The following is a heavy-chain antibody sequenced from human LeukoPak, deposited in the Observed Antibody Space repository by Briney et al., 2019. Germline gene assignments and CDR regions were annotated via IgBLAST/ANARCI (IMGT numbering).Heavy chain of an antibody. Sequence: GGSLRLSCAASGFSFSDYYMSWLRQAPGKGLEWVSYISSSGGIIYYADSVKGRFTISRDNAKNSLFLQMDSLKAEDTAVYYCARDYPYYYDSSGYYSFDYWGQGTLVTVSS. V-gene: IGHV3-11*04. D-gene: IGHD3-22*01. CDR2: ISSSGGII. CDR3: ARDYPYYYDSSGYYSFDY. J-gene: IGHJ4*02. CDR1: GFSFSDYY.